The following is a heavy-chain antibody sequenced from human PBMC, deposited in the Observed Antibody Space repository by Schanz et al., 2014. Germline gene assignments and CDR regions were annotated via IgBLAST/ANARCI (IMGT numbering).Heavy chain of an antibody. CDR3: ARESPFGGDCFSH. Sequence: VQLVESGGGLIQPGGSLRLSCAVSGFSVSTNYMSWVRQAPGKGLEWVAVISNDGSDEHYADSVKGRFTISRDNSKNTLYLQMNSLRAEDTAVYYCARESPFGGDCFSHWGQGTLVTVSS. D-gene: IGHD2-21*01. V-gene: IGHV3-30*03. CDR1: GFSVSTNY. CDR2: ISNDGSDE. J-gene: IGHJ4*02.